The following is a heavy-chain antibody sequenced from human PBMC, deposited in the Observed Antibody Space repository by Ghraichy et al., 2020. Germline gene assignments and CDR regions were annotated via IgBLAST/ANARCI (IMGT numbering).Heavy chain of an antibody. Sequence: GGSLRLSCAASGFTFTSYSMSWVRQAPTKGLEWVSSINGNGAKINYADSVEGRFTISRDNSKNTLYLQMNSLRADDTAVYYCAKDAVTANGRWDGFDIWGQGTTVTVSS. V-gene: IGHV3-23*01. J-gene: IGHJ3*02. D-gene: IGHD2-21*02. CDR2: INGNGAKI. CDR1: GFTFTSYS. CDR3: AKDAVTANGRWDGFDI.